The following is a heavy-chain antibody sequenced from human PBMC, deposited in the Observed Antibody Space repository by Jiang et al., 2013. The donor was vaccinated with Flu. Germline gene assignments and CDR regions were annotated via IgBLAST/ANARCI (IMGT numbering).Heavy chain of an antibody. CDR3: AREGYYYGSGLDAFDI. V-gene: IGHV3-33*01. Sequence: VQLVESGGGVVQPGRSLRLSCAASGFTFSSYGMHWVRQAPGKGLEWVAVIWYDGSNKYYADSVKGRFTISRDNSKNTLYLQMNSLRAEDTAVYYCAREGYYYGSGLDAFDIWGQGTMVTVSS. J-gene: IGHJ3*02. CDR2: IWYDGSNK. D-gene: IGHD3-10*01. CDR1: GFTFSSYG.